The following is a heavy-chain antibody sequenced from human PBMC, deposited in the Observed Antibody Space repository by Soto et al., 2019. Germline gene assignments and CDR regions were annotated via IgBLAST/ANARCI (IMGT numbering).Heavy chain of an antibody. V-gene: IGHV4-39*01. D-gene: IGHD3-3*01. CDR1: GGSISSSSYY. J-gene: IGHJ5*02. Sequence: QLQLQESGPGLVKPSETLSLTCTVSGGSISSSSYYWGWIRQPPGKGLEWIGSIYYSGSTYYNPSLKSRVTISVDTSKNQFSLKLSSVTAADTAVYYCAIGLLRLSHWFDPWGQGTLVTVSS. CDR3: AIGLLRLSHWFDP. CDR2: IYYSGST.